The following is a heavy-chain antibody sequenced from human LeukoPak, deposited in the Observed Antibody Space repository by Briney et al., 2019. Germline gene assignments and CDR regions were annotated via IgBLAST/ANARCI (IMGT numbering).Heavy chain of an antibody. CDR1: GFTVSSNY. J-gene: IGHJ4*02. CDR2: ISSSSSYI. CDR3: ARYDSHYVDY. D-gene: IGHD3-9*01. Sequence: GGSLRLSCAASGFTVSSNYMSWVRQAPGKGLEWVSSISSSSSYIYYADSVKGRFTISRDNAKNTLYLQMNSLRAEDTAVYYCARYDSHYVDYWGQGTLVTVSS. V-gene: IGHV3-21*01.